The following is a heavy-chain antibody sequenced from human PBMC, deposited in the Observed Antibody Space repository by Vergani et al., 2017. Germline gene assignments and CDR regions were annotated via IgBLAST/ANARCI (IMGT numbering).Heavy chain of an antibody. CDR1: GFTFSSYG. D-gene: IGHD3-22*01. CDR3: AKDPGAYSGGYLCDY. Sequence: QVQLVESGGGVVQPGGSLRLSCAASGFTFSSYGMHWVRQAPGKGLEWVAYLRYDGSNKYYADSVQGRFTISRDNSKNTLYLQMNSLGAEDTAVYYCAKDPGAYSGGYLCDYWGQGTLVTVSS. V-gene: IGHV3-30*02. CDR2: LRYDGSNK. J-gene: IGHJ4*02.